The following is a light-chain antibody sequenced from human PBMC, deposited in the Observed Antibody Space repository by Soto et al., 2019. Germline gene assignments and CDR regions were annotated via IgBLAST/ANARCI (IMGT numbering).Light chain of an antibody. CDR1: SSDIGRYTY. CDR3: SSYTSSSARVV. CDR2: DVS. V-gene: IGLV2-14*03. J-gene: IGLJ1*01. Sequence: QSVLTQPASVSGSPGQSITISCTGTSSDIGRYTYVSWYQQHPGKAPKLMIYDVSDRPSGVSNRFSGSKSGNTASLTISGLQTEDEADYYCSSYTSSSARVVFGTGTKLTVL.